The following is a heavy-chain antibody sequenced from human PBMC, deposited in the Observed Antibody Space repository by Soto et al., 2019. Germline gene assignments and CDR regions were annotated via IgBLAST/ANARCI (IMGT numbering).Heavy chain of an antibody. CDR1: GGSISSGGYY. J-gene: IGHJ4*02. D-gene: IGHD5-18*01. CDR2: IYYSGST. Sequence: QVQLQESGPGLVQPSQTLSLTCTVSGGSISSGGYYWSWIRQHPGKGLEWIGYIYYSGSTYYNPSLKSRVTISVDTSKNQFSLKLSSVTAADTAVYDCARSGYSYGPNPLLYWGQGTLVTVSS. CDR3: ARSGYSYGPNPLLY. V-gene: IGHV4-31*03.